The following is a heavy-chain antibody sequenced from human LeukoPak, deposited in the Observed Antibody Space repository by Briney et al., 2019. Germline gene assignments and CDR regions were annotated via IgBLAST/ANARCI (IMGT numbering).Heavy chain of an antibody. Sequence: PGGSLRLSCTASGFAFSPYGMHGVRQAPGKGVEGVAFIRHGGIYSHCEESVEGRFIISRDNSKNTVYLQMNNVRPDDTAIYYCVKDQQSSDWYPYFHYWGQGTLVTVSS. CDR2: IRHGGIYS. CDR3: VKDQQSSDWYPYFHY. V-gene: IGHV3-30*02. D-gene: IGHD6-19*01. CDR1: GFAFSPYG. J-gene: IGHJ4*02.